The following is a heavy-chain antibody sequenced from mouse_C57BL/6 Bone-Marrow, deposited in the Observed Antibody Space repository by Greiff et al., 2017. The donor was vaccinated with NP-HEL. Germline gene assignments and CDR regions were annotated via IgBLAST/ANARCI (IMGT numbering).Heavy chain of an antibody. CDR2: ISSGSSTI. CDR3: ARTGYNAMDY. Sequence: DVKLQESGGGLVKPGGSLKLSCAASGFTFSDYGMHWVRQAPEKGLEWVAYISSGSSTIYYADTVKGRFTISRDNAKNTLFLQMTSLRSEDTAMYYCARTGYNAMDYWGQGTSVTVSS. V-gene: IGHV5-17*01. J-gene: IGHJ4*01. CDR1: GFTFSDYG.